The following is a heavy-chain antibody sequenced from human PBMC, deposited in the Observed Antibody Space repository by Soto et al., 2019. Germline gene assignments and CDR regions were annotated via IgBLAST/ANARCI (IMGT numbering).Heavy chain of an antibody. D-gene: IGHD6-6*01. CDR2: ISYDGSNK. CDR3: AREPLYSSSSHLAC. Sequence: QVQLLESGGGVVQPGRSLRLSCAASGFTFSSYAMHWVRQAPGKGLEWVAVISYDGSNKYYADSVKGRFTISRDNSKNTLYLQMNSLRAEDTAVYYCAREPLYSSSSHLACWGQGTLVTVSS. V-gene: IGHV3-30-3*01. CDR1: GFTFSSYA. J-gene: IGHJ4*02.